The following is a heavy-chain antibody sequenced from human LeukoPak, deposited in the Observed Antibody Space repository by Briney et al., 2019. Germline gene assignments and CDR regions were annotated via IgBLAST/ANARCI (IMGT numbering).Heavy chain of an antibody. V-gene: IGHV3-23*01. CDR3: TRVIVAVPGYFDYFDF. D-gene: IGHD6-19*01. CDR1: GITLSNYG. CDR2: MSGSGGGT. Sequence: GGSLRLSCAVSGITLSNYGMSWVRKAPGKGLEWVAGMSGSGGGTNYADSVKGRFTVSRANARNALYLQMNSLRVEDTAVYYCTRVIVAVPGYFDYFDFWGQGALVTVSS. J-gene: IGHJ4*02.